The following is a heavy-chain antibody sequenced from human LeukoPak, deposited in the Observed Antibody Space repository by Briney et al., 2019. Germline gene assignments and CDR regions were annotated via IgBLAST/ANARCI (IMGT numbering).Heavy chain of an antibody. CDR2: ISNSGGST. CDR3: ARDYYDSSGLPFGY. J-gene: IGHJ4*02. D-gene: IGHD3-22*01. CDR1: GFTFSSYS. V-gene: IGHV3-23*01. Sequence: GGSLRLSCAASGFTFSSYSMNWVRQAPGKGLEWVSSISNSGGSTYRADSVKGRFTISRDNSKNTLYLQMNSLRAEDTAVYYCARDYYDSSGLPFGYWGQGTLVTVSS.